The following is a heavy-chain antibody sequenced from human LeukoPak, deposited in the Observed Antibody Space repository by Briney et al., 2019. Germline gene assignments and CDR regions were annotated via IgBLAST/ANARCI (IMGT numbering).Heavy chain of an antibody. CDR1: GYTFTSYY. J-gene: IGHJ6*02. CDR3: ARDLGDCSSTSCYLPGIYYGMDV. D-gene: IGHD2-2*01. CDR2: INPSGGST. V-gene: IGHV1-46*01. Sequence: ASVKVSCKASGYTFTSYYMHWVRQAPGQGLEWMGIINPSGGSTSYAQKFQGRVTTTRDTSTSTVYMELSSLRSEDTAVYYCARDLGDCSSTSCYLPGIYYGMDVWGQGATVTVSS.